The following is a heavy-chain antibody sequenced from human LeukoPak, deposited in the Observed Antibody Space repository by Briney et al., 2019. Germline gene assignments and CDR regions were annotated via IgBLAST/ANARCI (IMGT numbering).Heavy chain of an antibody. CDR3: ARVDMVRGVIIFNTYYYYGMDV. J-gene: IGHJ6*02. Sequence: GVSVKVSCKSSGYTFTSYDINWVRQATGQGLEWMGWMNPNSGNTGYAQKFQGRVTMTRNTSVSTAYMELSSLRCEDTAVYYCARVDMVRGVIIFNTYYYYGMDVWGQGTTVTVSS. CDR2: MNPNSGNT. D-gene: IGHD3-10*01. CDR1: GYTFTSYD. V-gene: IGHV1-8*01.